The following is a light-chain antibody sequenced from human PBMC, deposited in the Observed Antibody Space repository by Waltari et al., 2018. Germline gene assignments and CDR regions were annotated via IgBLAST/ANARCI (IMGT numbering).Light chain of an antibody. CDR2: YDN. V-gene: IGLV3-21*01. CDR3: QVWDANTDPGV. J-gene: IGLJ1*01. CDR1: NIESKS. Sequence: SYVLTQPPSVSVAPGETARITWGGNNIESKSVHWYRQRPGQAPVDVISYDNDRAAGIPGRFSGPNSGNTATLTISRVEAGDEADYYCQVWDANTDPGVFGTGTEVTVL.